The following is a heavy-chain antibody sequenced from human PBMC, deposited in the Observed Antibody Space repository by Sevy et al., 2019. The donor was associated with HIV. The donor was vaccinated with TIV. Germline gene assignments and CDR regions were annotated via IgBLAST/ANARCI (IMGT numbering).Heavy chain of an antibody. CDR2: IRFDGSIK. J-gene: IGHJ6*02. Sequence: GGSLRLSCAASGFTFSTYGMHWVRQAPGKGLEWVAFIRFDGSIKYYTNSVKGRLTISRDNSKNTLYLQMNSLSAEDTAVYFCAKVLHIVVVAAAIDYYYGMDVWGQGTTVTVSS. D-gene: IGHD2-2*01. CDR1: GFTFSTYG. CDR3: AKVLHIVVVAAAIDYYYGMDV. V-gene: IGHV3-30*02.